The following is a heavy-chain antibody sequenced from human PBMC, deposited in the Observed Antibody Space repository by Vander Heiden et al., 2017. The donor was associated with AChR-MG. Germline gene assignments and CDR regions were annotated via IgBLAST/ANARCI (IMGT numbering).Heavy chain of an antibody. CDR2: IYYSGST. D-gene: IGHD2-15*01. CDR1: GGSISSYY. CDR3: ARGGYCSGGSCYPGRPYYYYYGMDV. Sequence: QVQLQESGPGLVKPSETLSLTCTVSGGSISSYYWSWIRQPPGKGLEWIGYIYYSGSTNYNPSLKSRVTISVDTSKNQFSLKLSSVTAADTAVYYCARGGYCSGGSCYPGRPYYYYYGMDVWGQGTTVTVSS. J-gene: IGHJ6*02. V-gene: IGHV4-59*01.